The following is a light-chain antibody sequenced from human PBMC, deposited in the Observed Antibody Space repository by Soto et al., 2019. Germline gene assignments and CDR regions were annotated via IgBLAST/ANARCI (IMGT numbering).Light chain of an antibody. V-gene: IGKV1-9*01. CDR1: QGIRSY. Sequence: DIQLTQSPSFLSASVGDRVTITCRASQGIRSYLAWYQQKPGKAPNLLIYAASTLQSGVPSRFSGSGSGTEFTLTISSLQPDDFATYYCQQLNSYPHTFGQGTKLEIK. J-gene: IGKJ2*01. CDR3: QQLNSYPHT. CDR2: AAS.